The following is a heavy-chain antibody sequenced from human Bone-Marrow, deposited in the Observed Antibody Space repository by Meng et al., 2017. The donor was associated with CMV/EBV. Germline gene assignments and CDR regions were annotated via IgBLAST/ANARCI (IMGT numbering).Heavy chain of an antibody. Sequence: SGFTFTNYGMHWVRQAPGKGLEWVAVISYDGSDEYCAESVKGRFTISRDNSKNTLYLQMNSLRPEDTAVYYCATDQGGSGWYDWFDPWGQGTLVTVSS. D-gene: IGHD6-19*01. V-gene: IGHV3-30*03. CDR3: ATDQGGSGWYDWFDP. J-gene: IGHJ5*02. CDR1: GFTFTNYG. CDR2: ISYDGSDE.